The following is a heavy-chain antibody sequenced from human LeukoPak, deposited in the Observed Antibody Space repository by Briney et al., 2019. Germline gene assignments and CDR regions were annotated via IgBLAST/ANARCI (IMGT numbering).Heavy chain of an antibody. J-gene: IGHJ4*02. D-gene: IGHD1-26*01. V-gene: IGHV4-61*08. CDR3: ASYSGSYSGYFDY. CDR2: IYYSGST. Sequence: SETLSLTCTVSGGSISSGDYYWSWIRQPPGKGLEWIGYIYYSGSTNYNPSLKSRVTISVDTSKNQFSLKLSSVTAADTAVYYCASYSGSYSGYFDYWGQGTLVTVSS. CDR1: GGSISSGDYY.